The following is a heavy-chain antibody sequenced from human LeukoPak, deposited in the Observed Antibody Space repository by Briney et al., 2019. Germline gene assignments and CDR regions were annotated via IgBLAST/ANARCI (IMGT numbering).Heavy chain of an antibody. J-gene: IGHJ2*01. V-gene: IGHV3-23*01. D-gene: IGHD4-17*01. Sequence: PGGSLRLSCAASGFTFSSYAMSWVRQAPGKGLEWVSLISGGGGSTYYADSVKGRFTISRDNSKNTLYLQMNSLRAEDTAVHYCASGPVDYGDYWYFDLWGRGTLVTVSS. CDR2: ISGGGGST. CDR3: ASGPVDYGDYWYFDL. CDR1: GFTFSSYA.